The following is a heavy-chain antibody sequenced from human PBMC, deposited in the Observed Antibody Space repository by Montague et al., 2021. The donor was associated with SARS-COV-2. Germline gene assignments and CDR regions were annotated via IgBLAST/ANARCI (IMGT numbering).Heavy chain of an antibody. CDR2: IYASGST. CDR3: VRDGGNWYYFDY. V-gene: IGHV4-4*07. CDR1: GVSITSYY. Sequence: SETLSLTCSISGVSITSYYWSWVRQPAGKGLEWIDHIYASGSTNYSPSLKSRVRLSIDNPKNQFSLKLESLTAADTAVYYCVRDGGNWYYFDYWGRGALVTVSS. J-gene: IGHJ4*02. D-gene: IGHD3-16*01.